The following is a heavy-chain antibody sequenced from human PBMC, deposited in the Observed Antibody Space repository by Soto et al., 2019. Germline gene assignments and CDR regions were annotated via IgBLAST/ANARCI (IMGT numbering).Heavy chain of an antibody. CDR2: ISASDGST. V-gene: IGHV3-23*01. J-gene: IGHJ6*02. Sequence: GGSLRLSCAASGFTFYSYAVTWVRQTPGKGLEWVSTISASDGSTYFADSVKGRFTISRDNSKNTLYLQMNSLRAEDTAIYSCARVWERTVTTRKYFYAMDVWGQGTTVTVSS. CDR1: GFTFYSYA. CDR3: ARVWERTVTTRKYFYAMDV. D-gene: IGHD4-17*01.